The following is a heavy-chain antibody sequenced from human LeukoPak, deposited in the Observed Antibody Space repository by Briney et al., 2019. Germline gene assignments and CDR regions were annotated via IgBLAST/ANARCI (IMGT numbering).Heavy chain of an antibody. Sequence: GGSLRLSCAASGFTFSSYWMHWVRQAPGKGLVWVSRINTDGGSISYADSVKGRFTISRDNSKNTLYLQMNSLRAEDTAVYYCAKGDGWDYGLYYFDYWGQGTLVTVSS. CDR3: AKGDGWDYGLYYFDY. V-gene: IGHV3-74*01. CDR1: GFTFSSYW. J-gene: IGHJ4*02. D-gene: IGHD4-17*01. CDR2: INTDGGSI.